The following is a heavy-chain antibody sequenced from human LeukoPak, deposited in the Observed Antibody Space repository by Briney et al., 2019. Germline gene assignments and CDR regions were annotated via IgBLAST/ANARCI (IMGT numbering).Heavy chain of an antibody. Sequence: SETLSLTCAVYGGSFSGYYWSWTRQPPGKGLEWIGEINHSGSTNYNPSLKSRVTISVDTSKNQFSLKLSSVTAADTAVYYCARAALVRYFDWLRNWFDPWGQGTLVTVSS. CDR3: ARAALVRYFDWLRNWFDP. V-gene: IGHV4-34*01. CDR1: GGSFSGYY. J-gene: IGHJ5*02. CDR2: INHSGST. D-gene: IGHD3-9*01.